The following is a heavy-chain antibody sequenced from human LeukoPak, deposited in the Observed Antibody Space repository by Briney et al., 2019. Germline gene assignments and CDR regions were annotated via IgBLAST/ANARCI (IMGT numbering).Heavy chain of an antibody. Sequence: GGSLRLSCAASGFTFTSYGMNWVRQVPGKGLEWVSGINWNGGSTGYADSVKGRFTISRDNAKNSLYLQMNSLRAEDTAVYYCAGDLHRVVVRGVPHYYYYMDVWGKGTTVTISS. J-gene: IGHJ6*03. V-gene: IGHV3-20*04. CDR2: INWNGGST. D-gene: IGHD3-10*01. CDR3: AGDLHRVVVRGVPHYYYYMDV. CDR1: GFTFTSYG.